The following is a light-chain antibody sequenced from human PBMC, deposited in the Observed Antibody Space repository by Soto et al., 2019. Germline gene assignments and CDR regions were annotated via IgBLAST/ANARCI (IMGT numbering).Light chain of an antibody. J-gene: IGLJ3*02. CDR2: EGN. CDR1: SSDVLSYEA. CDR3: CSYVYSNSWV. V-gene: IGLV2-23*01. Sequence: QSALTQPASVSGSPGQSITISCTGASSDVLSYEAVSWYLHQPGKAPKLIIYEGNQRPSGVSIRFSGPRSGNMASLTISGLQAEDEADYYCCSYVYSNSWVFGGGTKLTVL.